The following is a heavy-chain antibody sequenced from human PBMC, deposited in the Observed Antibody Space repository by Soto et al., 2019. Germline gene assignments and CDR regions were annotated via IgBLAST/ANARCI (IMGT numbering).Heavy chain of an antibody. CDR3: ARHHAWELHHFDY. J-gene: IGHJ4*02. V-gene: IGHV4-39*01. CDR1: GGSISSSSYY. CDR2: IYYSGST. D-gene: IGHD1-26*01. Sequence: SETLSLTCTVSGGSISSSSYYWGWIRQPPGKGLEWIGSIYYSGSTYYNPSLKSRVTISVDTSKNQFSLKLSSVTAADTAVYYCARHHAWELHHFDYWGQGTLVTVSS.